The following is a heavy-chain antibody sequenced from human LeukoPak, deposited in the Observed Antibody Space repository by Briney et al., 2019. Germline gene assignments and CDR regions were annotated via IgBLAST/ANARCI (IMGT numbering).Heavy chain of an antibody. CDR1: GFAVSSNY. J-gene: IGHJ4*02. CDR3: AIRKSGNALDY. Sequence: GGSLRLSCAASGFAVSSNYMSWVRQAPGKGLEWVAVIYSGGSTNYADSVKGRFTISRDNSKNTLYLLMNSLRAEDKAVYYCAIRKSGNALDYWRQGTLVTVSS. CDR2: IYSGGST. V-gene: IGHV3-66*01. D-gene: IGHD5-12*01.